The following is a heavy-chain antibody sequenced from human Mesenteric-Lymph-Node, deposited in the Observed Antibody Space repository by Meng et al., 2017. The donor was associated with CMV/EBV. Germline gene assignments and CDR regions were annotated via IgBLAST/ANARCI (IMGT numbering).Heavy chain of an antibody. CDR3: ARAPGIAAAGENNWFDP. V-gene: IGHV3-21*01. D-gene: IGHD6-13*01. CDR2: ISSSSSYI. J-gene: IGHJ5*02. CDR1: GFTFSSYS. Sequence: GGSLRLSCAASGFTFSSYSMNWVRQAPGKGLEWVSSISSSSSYIYYADSVKGRFTISRDNAKNSLYLQMNSLRAEDTAVYYCARAPGIAAAGENNWFDPWGQGTLVTVSS.